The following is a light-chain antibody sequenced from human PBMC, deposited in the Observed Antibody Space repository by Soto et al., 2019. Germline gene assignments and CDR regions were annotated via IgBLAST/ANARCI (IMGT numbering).Light chain of an antibody. Sequence: DIVMTQSPDSLAVSLGERATINCKSSQKILYSSNNRNYLAWYQQKPGQPPKLLIYWASTRESGVPDRFSGSGSGTDFTLTISNLQAEDVAVYYCQQYYSTLTFGGGTKVDIK. V-gene: IGKV4-1*01. J-gene: IGKJ4*01. CDR1: QKILYSSNNRNY. CDR2: WAS. CDR3: QQYYSTLT.